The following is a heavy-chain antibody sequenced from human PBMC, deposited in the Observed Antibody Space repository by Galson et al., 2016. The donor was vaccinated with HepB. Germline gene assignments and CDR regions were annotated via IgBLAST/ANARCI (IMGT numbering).Heavy chain of an antibody. CDR3: ARDREPETTMPIFDH. Sequence: SLRLSCAASGFIFGDYYMSWIRQAPGKGLEWISYIAGGSTNVYHADSVKGRFTVSRDNAKRTLFLQMDSLRVDDTAMYFCARDREPETTMPIFDHWGQGVLVTVSS. CDR1: GFIFGDYY. V-gene: IGHV3-11*04. J-gene: IGHJ4*02. CDR2: IAGGSTNV. D-gene: IGHD4-17*01.